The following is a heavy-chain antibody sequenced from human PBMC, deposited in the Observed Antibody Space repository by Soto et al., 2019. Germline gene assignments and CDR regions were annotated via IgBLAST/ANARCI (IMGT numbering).Heavy chain of an antibody. D-gene: IGHD3-16*01. CDR3: AKSRGAHHYYDGMDV. J-gene: IGHJ6*02. CDR1: GFTFSDYY. V-gene: IGHV3-11*01. CDR2: ISSRGSAI. Sequence: QVQLVESGGGLVKPGGSLRLSCAASGFTFSDYYMSWIRQAPGKGLEWVSYISSRGSAIFYADSVKGRFTISRDNAKNSLYLQMNSLRAEDTAVYYCAKSRGAHHYYDGMDVWGQGTTVTVSS.